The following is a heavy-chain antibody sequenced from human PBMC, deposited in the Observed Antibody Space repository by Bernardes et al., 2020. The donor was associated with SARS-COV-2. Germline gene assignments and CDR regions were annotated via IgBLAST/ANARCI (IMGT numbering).Heavy chain of an antibody. CDR3: VKDGDCSSTSCYTPYFDY. Sequence: GGSLRLSCSASGFTFSSYAMHWVRQAPGKGLEYVSAISSNGGSTYYADSVKGRFTISRDNSKNTLYLQMSSLRAEDTAVYYCVKDGDCSSTSCYTPYFDYWGQGTLVTVSS. J-gene: IGHJ4*02. D-gene: IGHD2-2*02. V-gene: IGHV3-64D*09. CDR2: ISSNGGST. CDR1: GFTFSSYA.